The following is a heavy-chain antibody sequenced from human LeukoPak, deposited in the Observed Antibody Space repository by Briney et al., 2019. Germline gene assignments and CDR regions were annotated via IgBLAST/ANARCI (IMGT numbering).Heavy chain of an antibody. CDR1: GFTFSSYT. CDR3: ARDSSGWYYFDY. V-gene: IGHV3-21*01. Sequence: GGSLRLSCGASGFTFSSYTMIWVRQAPGMGLEWVSSISSSSSSIYYADSVKGRFTISRDNAKNSLYLQMNSLRAEDTAVYYCARDSSGWYYFDYWGQGILVTVSS. CDR2: ISSSSSSI. J-gene: IGHJ4*02. D-gene: IGHD6-19*01.